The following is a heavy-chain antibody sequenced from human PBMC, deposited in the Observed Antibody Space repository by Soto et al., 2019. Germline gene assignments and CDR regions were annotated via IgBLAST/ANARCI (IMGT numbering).Heavy chain of an antibody. CDR1: GFTFDDYG. V-gene: IGHV3-20*04. Sequence: GGSLRLSCAASGFTFDDYGMSWVRQAPGKGLEWVSGINWNGGSTGYADSVKGRFTISRDNAKNSLYLQMNSLRAEDTALYYCATRYSSSWTFDYWGQGTLVTVSS. J-gene: IGHJ4*02. D-gene: IGHD6-13*01. CDR3: ATRYSSSWTFDY. CDR2: INWNGGST.